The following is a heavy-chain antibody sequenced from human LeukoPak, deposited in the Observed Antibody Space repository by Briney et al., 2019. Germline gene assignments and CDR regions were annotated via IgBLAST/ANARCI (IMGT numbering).Heavy chain of an antibody. D-gene: IGHD6-19*01. Sequence: AASVKVSCKASGYTFTGYYMHWVRQAPGQGLEWMGWINPNSGGTNYAQKFQGRVTMTGDTSISTAYMELSRLRSDDTAVYYCARISSGWYSHFDYWGQGTLVTVSS. CDR1: GYTFTGYY. CDR2: INPNSGGT. J-gene: IGHJ4*02. CDR3: ARISSGWYSHFDY. V-gene: IGHV1-2*02.